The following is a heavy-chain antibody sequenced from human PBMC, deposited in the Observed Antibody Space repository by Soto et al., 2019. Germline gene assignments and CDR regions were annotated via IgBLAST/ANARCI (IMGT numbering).Heavy chain of an antibody. J-gene: IGHJ6*02. CDR3: ARRQITPPTRGAANARGGMDV. CDR2: IWNDGSNN. CDR1: GFTFNNYG. D-gene: IGHD6-13*01. V-gene: IGHV3-33*01. Sequence: QVQLVESGGGVVQPGRSVRLSCAASGFTFNNYGMHWVRQAPGKGLEWLAVIWNDGSNNYYANSVKGRFTISRDNSKNTLYLQMSSLRAEDTAVYYCARRQITPPTRGAANARGGMDVWGQGTTVTVSS.